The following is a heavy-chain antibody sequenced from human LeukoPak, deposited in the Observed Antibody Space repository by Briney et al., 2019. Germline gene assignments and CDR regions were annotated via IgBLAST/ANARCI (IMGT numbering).Heavy chain of an antibody. J-gene: IGHJ4*02. V-gene: IGHV3-33*01. D-gene: IGHD3-22*01. CDR1: GFTFSSYG. CDR3: ARGIDYYDSSGYHYVDY. CDR2: IWYDGSNK. Sequence: GGSLRLSCAASGFTFSSYGMHWVRQAPGKGLEWVAVIWYDGSNKYYADSVKGRFTISRDNSKNTLYLQMNSLRAEDTAVYYCARGIDYYDSSGYHYVDYWGQGTLVTVSS.